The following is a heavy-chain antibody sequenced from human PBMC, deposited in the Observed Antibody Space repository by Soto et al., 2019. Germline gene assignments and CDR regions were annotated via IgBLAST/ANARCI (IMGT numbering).Heavy chain of an antibody. Sequence: QVQLVESGGGVVQPGRSLRLSCAASGFTFSSYGMHWVRQAPCKGLEWVAIISYDGINKYYANSVKGRFTISRDNSKNTLYLQMNSLRAEDTAVYYCAKSMYNWNDGFFDYWGQGTLVTVSS. CDR3: AKSMYNWNDGFFDY. J-gene: IGHJ4*02. CDR1: GFTFSSYG. CDR2: ISYDGINK. D-gene: IGHD1-1*01. V-gene: IGHV3-30*18.